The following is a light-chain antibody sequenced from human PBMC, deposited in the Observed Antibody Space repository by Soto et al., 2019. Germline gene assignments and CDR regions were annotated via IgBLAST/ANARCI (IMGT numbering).Light chain of an antibody. CDR1: QSVRRY. Sequence: EIVMTQSPATLSLSPGERATLSCRASQSVRRYLAWYRQRPGQPPRLLIYDSSTRATGFPDRFSGSGSGTDFTLTIIRLGPEDFAVYYCQQYDISPWTFGQGTKVDIK. CDR3: QQYDISPWT. V-gene: IGKV3-20*01. J-gene: IGKJ1*01. CDR2: DSS.